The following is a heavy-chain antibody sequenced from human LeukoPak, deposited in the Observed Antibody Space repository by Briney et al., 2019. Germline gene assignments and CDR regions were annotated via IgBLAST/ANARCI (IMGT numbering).Heavy chain of an antibody. J-gene: IGHJ2*01. D-gene: IGHD4-17*01. CDR2: IYTRGST. Sequence: PSETLSLTCTVSGGSISSYYWSWIRQPAGKGLEWIGRIYTRGSTNYNPSLKSRVTMSVDTSKNQFSLKLSSVTAADTAVFDCARDPNYGDYLADWYFDLWGRGTLVTVSS. CDR3: ARDPNYGDYLADWYFDL. V-gene: IGHV4-4*07. CDR1: GGSISSYY.